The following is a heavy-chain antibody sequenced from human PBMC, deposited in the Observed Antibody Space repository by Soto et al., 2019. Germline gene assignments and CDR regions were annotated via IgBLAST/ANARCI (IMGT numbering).Heavy chain of an antibody. V-gene: IGHV4-31*03. Sequence: QVQLQESGPGLVKPSHTLSLTCTVSGGPITNYWSWIRQHPGKGLEWIGYIYDSGSTYYNPSLKSRVTMSLDTSKNQLSLKLTSVTAADTAVYYCARVNLDYVTGMDVWGQGTTVTVSS. CDR1: GGPITNY. J-gene: IGHJ6*02. D-gene: IGHD4-17*01. CDR3: ARVNLDYVTGMDV. CDR2: IYDSGST.